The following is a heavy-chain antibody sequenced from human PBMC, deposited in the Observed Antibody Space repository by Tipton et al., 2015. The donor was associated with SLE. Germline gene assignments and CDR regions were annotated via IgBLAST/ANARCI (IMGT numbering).Heavy chain of an antibody. D-gene: IGHD2-8*01. CDR1: GLTVGSNY. J-gene: IGHJ3*01. V-gene: IGHV3-7*05. CDR3: VRNGGAFDF. CDR2: IKQDGSEK. Sequence: SLRLSCAASGLTVGSNYMSWVRQAPGKGLEWVANIKQDGSEKFFVDSVKGRFTISRDNAKNSLYLQMDSLRAEDTAVYYCVRNGGAFDFWGQGTMVTVSS.